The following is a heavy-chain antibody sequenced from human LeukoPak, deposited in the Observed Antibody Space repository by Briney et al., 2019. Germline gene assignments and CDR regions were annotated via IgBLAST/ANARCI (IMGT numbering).Heavy chain of an antibody. CDR2: IIPILGIA. V-gene: IGHV1-69*04. Sequence: SVKVSCKASGGTFSSYAISWVRQAPGQGLEWMGRIIPILGIANYAQKFQGRVTITADKSTSTAYMELGSLRSEDTAVYYCARHYLYGDSSWDSWGPGNLVTVSS. J-gene: IGHJ4*02. CDR3: ARHYLYGDSSWDS. D-gene: IGHD4-17*01. CDR1: GGTFSSYA.